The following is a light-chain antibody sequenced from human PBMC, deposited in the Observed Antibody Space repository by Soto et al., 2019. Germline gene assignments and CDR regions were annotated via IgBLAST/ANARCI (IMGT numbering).Light chain of an antibody. CDR1: QGISDA. Sequence: AVQLTQSPSSLSASVGETVTITCRASQGISDALAWYQQRPGRAPKLLIFDASNLKSGVTSRFSGSGSGTDFTLTISSLQPEDLPTYYCQQFNNYPPTVGGGTKVEIK. J-gene: IGKJ4*01. CDR3: QQFNNYPPT. CDR2: DAS. V-gene: IGKV1D-13*01.